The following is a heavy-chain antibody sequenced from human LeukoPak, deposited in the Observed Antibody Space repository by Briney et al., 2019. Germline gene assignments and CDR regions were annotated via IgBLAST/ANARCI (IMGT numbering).Heavy chain of an antibody. J-gene: IGHJ5*02. D-gene: IGHD3-10*01. CDR3: ATARRIRASGRTNWFDP. V-gene: IGHV3-7*05. CDR1: GFIFSSHW. CDR2: INQTGSEK. Sequence: PGGSLRLSCGASGFIFSSHWMSWVRQAPGKGLEWVANINQTGSEKYYVDSVKGRFTISRDNSKNTLSLQMKSLRAEDTAVYYCATARRIRASGRTNWFDPWGQGTLVTVSS.